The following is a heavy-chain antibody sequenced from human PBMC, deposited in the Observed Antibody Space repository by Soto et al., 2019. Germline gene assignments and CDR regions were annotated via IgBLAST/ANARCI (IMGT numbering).Heavy chain of an antibody. J-gene: IGHJ5*02. CDR3: AREGIQLWLGTYNWSVP. CDR1: GFPFSSYW. CDR2: IKQDGSEK. Sequence: GGSLRRSCAASGFPFSSYWMSWVRQAPGKGLEWVANIKQDGSEKYYVDSVKGRFTISRDNAKNSLYLQMNSLRAEDTAVYYCAREGIQLWLGTYNWSVPWDQGTLVTVSS. D-gene: IGHD5-18*01. V-gene: IGHV3-7*03.